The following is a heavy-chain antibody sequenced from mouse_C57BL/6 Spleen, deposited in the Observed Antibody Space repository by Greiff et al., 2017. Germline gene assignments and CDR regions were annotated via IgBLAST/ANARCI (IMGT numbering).Heavy chain of an antibody. CDR3: ARRTLYDYHFDY. Sequence: EVKVVESGGGLVKPGGSLKLSCAASGFTFSSYTMSWVRQTPEKRLEWVATISGGGGNTYYPDSVKGRFTISRDNAKNTLYLQMSSLRSEDTALYYCARRTLYDYHFDYWGQGTTLTVSS. D-gene: IGHD2-4*01. V-gene: IGHV5-9*01. J-gene: IGHJ2*01. CDR2: ISGGGGNT. CDR1: GFTFSSYT.